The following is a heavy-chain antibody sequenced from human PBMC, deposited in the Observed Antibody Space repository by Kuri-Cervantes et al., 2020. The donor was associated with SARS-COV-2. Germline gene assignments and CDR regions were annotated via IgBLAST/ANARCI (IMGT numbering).Heavy chain of an antibody. CDR1: GFTVSSNE. V-gene: IGHV3-38-3*01. CDR3: ARGDWGDPIPKGYNYFDY. Sequence: GSLRLSCAASGFTVSSNEMSWVRQAPGKGLEWVSCISGGSTYYADSRKGRFTISRDNSKNTLYLQMGSLRAEDMAVYYCARGDWGDPIPKGYNYFDYWGQGTLVTVSS. CDR2: ISGGST. J-gene: IGHJ4*02. D-gene: IGHD2-2*02.